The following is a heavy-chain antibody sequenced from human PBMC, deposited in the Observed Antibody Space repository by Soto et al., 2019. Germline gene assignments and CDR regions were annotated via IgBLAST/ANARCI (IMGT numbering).Heavy chain of an antibody. CDR2: MNPNSGNT. D-gene: IGHD3-16*02. Sequence: QVQLVQSGAEVKKPGASVKVSYKASGYTFTSYDINWVRQATGQGLEWMGWMNPNSGNTGYAQKFQGRVTITRMTSVSTAYMELGSLSSEGTALDYWARMMGGDYVWGSYRDDWFDPWGQGTLVTVSS. CDR3: ARMMGGDYVWGSYRDDWFDP. J-gene: IGHJ5*02. V-gene: IGHV1-8*01. CDR1: GYTFTSYD.